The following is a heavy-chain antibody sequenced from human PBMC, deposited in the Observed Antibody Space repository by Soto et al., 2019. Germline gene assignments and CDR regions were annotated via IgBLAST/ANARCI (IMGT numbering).Heavy chain of an antibody. J-gene: IGHJ4*02. D-gene: IGHD3-16*02. CDR1: GGSISSGGYY. CDR2: IYYSGST. Sequence: QVQLQESGPGLVKPSQTLSLTCTVSGGSISSGGYYWSWIRKHPGKGLEWIGYIYYSGSTYYNPSLTSRITISVDTSKNQFSLELSSVTAADTAVYYCARDYIWGSYRYFDYWGQGTLVTVSS. CDR3: ARDYIWGSYRYFDY. V-gene: IGHV4-31*03.